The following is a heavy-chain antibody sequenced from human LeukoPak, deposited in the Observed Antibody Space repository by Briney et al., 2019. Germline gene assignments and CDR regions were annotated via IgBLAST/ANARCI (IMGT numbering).Heavy chain of an antibody. J-gene: IGHJ5*02. Sequence: ASVKASCKASGGTFSSYAISWLRQAPAQGLEWMGRIIPIFGTANYAQKFQGRVTITTDESTSTAYMELSSLRSEDTAVYYCARDLPYYDSSGYDHRRWFDPWGQGTLVTVSS. V-gene: IGHV1-69*05. CDR2: IIPIFGTA. CDR1: GGTFSSYA. CDR3: ARDLPYYDSSGYDHRRWFDP. D-gene: IGHD3-22*01.